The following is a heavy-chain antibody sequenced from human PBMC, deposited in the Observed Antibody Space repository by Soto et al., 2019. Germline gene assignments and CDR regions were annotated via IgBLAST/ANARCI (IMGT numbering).Heavy chain of an antibody. CDR3: AKDYRGFWRGKFDY. CDR2: SSGSGGST. D-gene: IGHD3-3*01. CDR1: GFTFSSYA. Sequence: EVQLLESGGGLVQPGGSLRLSCAASGFTFSSYAMSWVRQAPGKGLEWVSASSGSGGSTYYADSVKGRFTISRDNSKNTLYLQMNSLRAEDTDVYYCAKDYRGFWRGKFDYWGQGTLVTVSS. J-gene: IGHJ4*02. V-gene: IGHV3-23*01.